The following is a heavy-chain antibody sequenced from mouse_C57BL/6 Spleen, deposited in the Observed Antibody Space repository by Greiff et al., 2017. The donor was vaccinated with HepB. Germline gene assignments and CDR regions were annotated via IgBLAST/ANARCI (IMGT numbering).Heavy chain of an antibody. D-gene: IGHD1-1*01. V-gene: IGHV1-81*01. CDR1: GYTFTSYG. CDR3: ARDILLRYFDY. J-gene: IGHJ2*01. Sequence: VMLVESGAELARPGASVKLSCKASGYTFTSYGISWVKQRTGQGLEWIGEIYPRSGNTYYNEKFKGKATLTADKSSSTAYMELRSLTSEDSAVYFCARDILLRYFDYWGQGTTLTVSS. CDR2: IYPRSGNT.